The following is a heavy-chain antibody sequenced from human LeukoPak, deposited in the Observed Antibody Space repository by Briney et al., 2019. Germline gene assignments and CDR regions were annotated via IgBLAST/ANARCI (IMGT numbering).Heavy chain of an antibody. V-gene: IGHV3-21*01. J-gene: IGHJ4*02. D-gene: IGHD3-22*01. Sequence: GGSLRLSCAASGFTFSSYSMNWVRQAPGKGLEWVSSISSSSSYIYYADSVKGRFTISRDNSKNTLYLQMNSLRAEDTAVYYCARDVYYYDSSGGLDYWGQGTLVTVSS. CDR1: GFTFSSYS. CDR3: ARDVYYYDSSGGLDY. CDR2: ISSSSSYI.